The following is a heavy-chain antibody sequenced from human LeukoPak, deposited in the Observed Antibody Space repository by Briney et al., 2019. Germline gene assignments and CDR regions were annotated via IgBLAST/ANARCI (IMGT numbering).Heavy chain of an antibody. CDR1: GFAFSNYW. V-gene: IGHV3-7*05. Sequence: GGSLRLSCAASGFAFSNYWMTWVRQAPGKGLEWVVDIKQDGGEIYYVDSVKGRFTISRDNAKNSLYLQMNSLRAEDTAVYYCARASGYCSGGSCFPPDYWGQGTLVTVSS. D-gene: IGHD2-15*01. CDR2: IKQDGGEI. J-gene: IGHJ4*02. CDR3: ARASGYCSGGSCFPPDY.